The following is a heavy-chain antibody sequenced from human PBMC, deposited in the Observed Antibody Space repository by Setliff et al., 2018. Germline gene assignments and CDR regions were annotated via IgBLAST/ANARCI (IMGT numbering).Heavy chain of an antibody. J-gene: IGHJ4*02. D-gene: IGHD3-22*01. V-gene: IGHV4-59*01. CDR3: AREGDTSGYYYGGGFDY. Sequence: PSETLSLTCSVSGASISGYYWSWIRQSPAKGLEWIGSLYYGGSTSYNPSLKSRVTMSVDTSKGQFSLKLSSVTAADTALYYCAREGDTSGYYYGGGFDYWGQGIPVTVS. CDR1: GASISGYY. CDR2: LYYGGST.